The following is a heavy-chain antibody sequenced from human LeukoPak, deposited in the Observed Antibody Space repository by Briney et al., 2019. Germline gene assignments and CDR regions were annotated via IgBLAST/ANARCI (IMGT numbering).Heavy chain of an antibody. V-gene: IGHV4-59*08. CDR2: IYHRGNT. J-gene: IGHJ6*03. CDR1: GGSINDYY. D-gene: IGHD2-2*01. CDR3: ARSVIVPAIVADYYTYMDV. Sequence: SETLSLTCAVSGGSINDYYWTWIRQPPGKGLEWIGDIYHRGNTDYNPSLQSRVTISIDTSKNEFSLKVNSVTAADTAVYYCARSVIVPAIVADYYTYMDVWGRGISVTVSS.